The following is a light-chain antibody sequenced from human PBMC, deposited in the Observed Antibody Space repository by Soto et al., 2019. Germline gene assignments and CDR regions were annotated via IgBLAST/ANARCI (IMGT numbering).Light chain of an antibody. CDR3: QQRSSWPPMYA. Sequence: EIVFTQSPATLSLSPGERATLSCRASQSVGSSLSWYQQRPGQAPRLLIYGASTRATGIPARFSGSGSGTEFTLTISNLEPEDFAVYYCQQRSSWPPMYAFGQGTKVDI. J-gene: IGKJ2*01. V-gene: IGKV3-11*01. CDR1: QSVGSS. CDR2: GAS.